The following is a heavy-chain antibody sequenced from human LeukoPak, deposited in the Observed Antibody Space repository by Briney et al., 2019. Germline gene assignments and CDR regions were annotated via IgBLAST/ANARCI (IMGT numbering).Heavy chain of an antibody. D-gene: IGHD3-22*01. CDR3: ARIFDRDV. J-gene: IGHJ3*01. CDR2: IHTGGST. V-gene: IGHV4-4*07. CDR1: GGSIFTYY. Sequence: PSETLSLTCSISGGSIFTYYWSWVRQPAGKGLEWIGRIHTGGSTNYSPSLKSRVTMSLDTSKNQFSLKLASVTAADTAVYYCARIFDRDVWGQGTMVTVSS.